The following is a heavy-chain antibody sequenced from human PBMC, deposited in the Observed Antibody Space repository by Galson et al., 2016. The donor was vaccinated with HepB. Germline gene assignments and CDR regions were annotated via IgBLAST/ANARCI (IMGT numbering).Heavy chain of an antibody. CDR2: IFHTGDT. J-gene: IGHJ5*01. CDR3: AKGERALGYDS. CDR1: GDSLITNSW. V-gene: IGHV4-4*01. D-gene: IGHD3-16*01. Sequence: EPLSLTCTVSGDSLITNSWWNWVRQPPGKGLEWIGEIFHTGDTKYNPSLESRVAMSLDKSKNQFSLNVNSVTTADTAMYFCAKGERALGYDSWGPGTRITVSS.